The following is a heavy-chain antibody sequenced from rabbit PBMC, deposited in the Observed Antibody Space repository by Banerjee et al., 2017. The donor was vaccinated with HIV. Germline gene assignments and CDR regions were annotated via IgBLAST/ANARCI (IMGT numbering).Heavy chain of an antibody. Sequence: QEQLVESGGGLVRPEGSLKLSCTASGFSFSNKAVMCWVRQAPGKGLEWIACINAVTGKAVYASWAKGRYTFSKTSSTTVTLQMTSLTAADTATYFCARDLTSVIGWNFAWWGQGTLVTVS. D-gene: IGHD1-1*01. J-gene: IGHJ3*01. V-gene: IGHV1S45*01. CDR2: INAVTGKA. CDR3: ARDLTSVIGWNFAW. CDR1: GFSFSNKAV.